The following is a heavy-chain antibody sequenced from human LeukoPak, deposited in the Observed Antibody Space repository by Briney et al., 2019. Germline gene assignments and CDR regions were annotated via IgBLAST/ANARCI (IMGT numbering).Heavy chain of an antibody. CDR1: GGSISSYY. V-gene: IGHV4-59*12. J-gene: IGHJ2*01. Sequence: SETLSLTCTVPGGSISSYYWSWIRQPPGKGLEWIGYIYYSGSTYYNPSLKSRVTISVDTSKNQFSLKLSSVTAADTAVYYCARDRYGSGSKYFDLWGRGTLVTVSS. CDR2: IYYSGST. D-gene: IGHD3-10*01. CDR3: ARDRYGSGSKYFDL.